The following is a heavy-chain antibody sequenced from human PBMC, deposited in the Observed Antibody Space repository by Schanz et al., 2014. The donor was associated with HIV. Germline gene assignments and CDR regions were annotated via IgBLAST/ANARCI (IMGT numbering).Heavy chain of an antibody. Sequence: EVQLVESGGGLVQPGRSLRLSCAVSGFTFDDYAMHWVRQAPGKGLEWVSSISWSGRNVYYADSVKGRFTMSRDNARNTLYLQMNSLRAEDTAVYYCAKVLIPMIAVPYYGMDVWGQGTTVTVSS. D-gene: IGHD3-22*01. CDR1: GFTFDDYA. CDR2: ISWSGRNV. J-gene: IGHJ6*02. V-gene: IGHV3-9*01. CDR3: AKVLIPMIAVPYYGMDV.